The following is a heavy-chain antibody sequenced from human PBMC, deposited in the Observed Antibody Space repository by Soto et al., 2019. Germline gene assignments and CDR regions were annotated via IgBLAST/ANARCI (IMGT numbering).Heavy chain of an antibody. D-gene: IGHD3-3*01. J-gene: IGHJ6*02. Sequence: VSWPCFGSGLGSSLLSFVGYAPRPRLEWMGEIKAGNGNTKYSQKFQGRVTITRDTSASTAYMELSSLRSEDTAVYYCARDRILITSCGVVIGTGNEANYGMVVWGQGKTVPV. CDR1: GSGLGSSL. CDR3: ARDRILITSCGVVIGTGNEANYGMVV. V-gene: IGHV1-3*01. CDR2: IKAGNGNT.